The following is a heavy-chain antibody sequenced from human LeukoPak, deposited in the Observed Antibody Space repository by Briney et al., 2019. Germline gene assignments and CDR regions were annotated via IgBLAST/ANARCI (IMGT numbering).Heavy chain of an antibody. CDR2: IRSKAYGGTT. D-gene: IGHD3-22*01. V-gene: IGHV3-49*03. CDR1: GFTFGDYA. J-gene: IGHJ4*02. Sequence: GGSLRLSCTASGFTFGDYAMSWFRQAPGKGLEWVGFIRSKAYGGTTEYAASVKGRFTISRDDSKSIAYLQMNSLKTEDTAVYYCRRGGYYDSSGYPDYWGQGTLVTVSS. CDR3: RRGGYYDSSGYPDY.